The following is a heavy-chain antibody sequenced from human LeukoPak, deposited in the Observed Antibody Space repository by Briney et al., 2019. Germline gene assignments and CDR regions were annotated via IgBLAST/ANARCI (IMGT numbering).Heavy chain of an antibody. CDR3: AKDRVYSSGWYYFDY. Sequence: PGGSLRLSCAASGFTFSSYAMSWVRQAPGKGLEWVSAISGSGGSTYYADSVKGRFTISRDNSKNTLYLQMNSLRAEDTAVYYCAKDRVYSSGWYYFDYWGQGTLVTVPS. CDR1: GFTFSSYA. CDR2: ISGSGGST. D-gene: IGHD6-19*01. J-gene: IGHJ4*02. V-gene: IGHV3-23*01.